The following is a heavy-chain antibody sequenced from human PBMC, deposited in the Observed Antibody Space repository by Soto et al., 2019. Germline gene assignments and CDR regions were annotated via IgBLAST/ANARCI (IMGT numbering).Heavy chain of an antibody. CDR1: GFTFSSYS. CDR3: ARLGIVVVPAADTSYYYYMDV. Sequence: GGSLRLSCAASGFTFSSYSMNWVRQAPGKGLEWVSYISSSSSTIYYADSVKGRFTISRDNAKNSLYLQMNSLRAEDTAVYYCARLGIVVVPAADTSYYYYMDVWGKGTTVTVSS. J-gene: IGHJ6*03. D-gene: IGHD2-2*01. V-gene: IGHV3-48*01. CDR2: ISSSSSTI.